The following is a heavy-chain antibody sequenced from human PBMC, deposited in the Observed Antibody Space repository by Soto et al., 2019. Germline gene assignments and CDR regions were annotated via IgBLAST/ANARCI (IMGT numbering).Heavy chain of an antibody. CDR1: GGSISSYY. Sequence: SETLSLTCTVSGGSISSYYWSWIQQPPGKGLEWIGYIYYSGSTNYNPSLKSRVTISVDTSKNQFSLKLSSVTAADTAVYYCARDGKRILAFDIWGQGTMVTVSS. V-gene: IGHV4-59*01. D-gene: IGHD2-21*01. CDR2: IYYSGST. CDR3: ARDGKRILAFDI. J-gene: IGHJ3*02.